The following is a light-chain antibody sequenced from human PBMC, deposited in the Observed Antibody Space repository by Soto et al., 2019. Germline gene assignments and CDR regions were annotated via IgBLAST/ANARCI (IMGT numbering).Light chain of an antibody. CDR2: AAS. CDR3: QQSYINTAWT. V-gene: IGKV1-39*01. CDR1: QSIINI. Sequence: IQMTQSPSSLSASVGDRVTITCRASQSIINILNWYKQKPGKAPKLLIYAASTLQIGVPSRFSGSGSGTDFTLTITNLQPEDFATYYCQQSYINTAWTFGQGTKVDIK. J-gene: IGKJ1*01.